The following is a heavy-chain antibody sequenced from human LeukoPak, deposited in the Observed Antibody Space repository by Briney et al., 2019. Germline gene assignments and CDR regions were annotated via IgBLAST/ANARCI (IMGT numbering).Heavy chain of an antibody. Sequence: GGSLRLSYGASGFTFSSYTMNWVRRAPGKGLEWVSYISSSSSTIYYADSVKGRFTISRDNAKNSLYLQMNSLRAEDTAVYYCAREGPRGHTYDLTFGYWGQGTLVTVSS. V-gene: IGHV3-48*01. J-gene: IGHJ4*02. D-gene: IGHD5-18*01. CDR2: ISSSSSTI. CDR3: AREGPRGHTYDLTFGY. CDR1: GFTFSSYT.